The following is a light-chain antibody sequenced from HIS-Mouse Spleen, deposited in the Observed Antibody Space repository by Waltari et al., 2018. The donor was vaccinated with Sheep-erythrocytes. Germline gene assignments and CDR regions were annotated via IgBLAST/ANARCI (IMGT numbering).Light chain of an antibody. J-gene: IGKJ3*01. CDR2: GAS. Sequence: EIVLTQSPGTLSFSPGARATLSCRASQSVSSSYLSWYQQKPGQAPRLLIYGASSRATGIPDRFSGSGSGTDFTLTISRLEPEDFAVYYCQQYGSSPFTFGPGTKVDIK. CDR3: QQYGSSPFT. CDR1: QSVSSSY. V-gene: IGKV3-20*01.